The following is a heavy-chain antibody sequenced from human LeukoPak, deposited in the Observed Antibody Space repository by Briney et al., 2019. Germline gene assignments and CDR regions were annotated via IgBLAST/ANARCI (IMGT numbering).Heavy chain of an antibody. CDR3: AKTSYQYFEY. CDR1: GFTFRTYA. D-gene: IGHD5-18*01. V-gene: IGHV3-23*01. J-gene: IGHJ4*02. Sequence: GGSLRLSCTASGFTFRTYAMSWVRQAPGKGLEWVSSISGSGGGTYYADSVEGRFTISRDNSKNTLYLQMNSLSAVDTAVYYCAKTSYQYFEYWGQGTLVTVSS. CDR2: ISGSGGGT.